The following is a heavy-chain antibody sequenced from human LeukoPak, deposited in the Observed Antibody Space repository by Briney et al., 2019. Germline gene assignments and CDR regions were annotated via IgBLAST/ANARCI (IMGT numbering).Heavy chain of an antibody. CDR3: ARLPYYDILTGYSGAFDI. Sequence: ASVKVSCKASGYTFTGYYMHWVRQAPGQGLEWMGWINPNSGGTNYALKFQGRVTMTRDTSISTAYMELSRLRSDDTAVYYCARLPYYDILTGYSGAFDIWGQGTMVTVSS. D-gene: IGHD3-9*01. V-gene: IGHV1-2*02. CDR2: INPNSGGT. CDR1: GYTFTGYY. J-gene: IGHJ3*02.